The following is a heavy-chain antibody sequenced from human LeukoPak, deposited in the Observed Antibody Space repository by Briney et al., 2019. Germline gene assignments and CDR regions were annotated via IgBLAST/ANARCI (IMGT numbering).Heavy chain of an antibody. D-gene: IGHD3-3*01. CDR1: GGSFSGYY. CDR3: ARQYYDFWSGYRHPLYYYYYMDV. CDR2: INHSGST. J-gene: IGHJ6*03. Sequence: SETLSLTCAVYGGSFSGYYWSWIRQPPGKGLEWIGEINHSGSTNYNPSLKSRVTISVDTSKNQFSLKLSSVTAADTAVYYCARQYYDFWSGYRHPLYYYYYMDVWGKGTTVTVSS. V-gene: IGHV4-34*01.